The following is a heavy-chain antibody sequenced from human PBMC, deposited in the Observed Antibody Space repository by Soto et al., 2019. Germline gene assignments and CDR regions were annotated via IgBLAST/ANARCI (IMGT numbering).Heavy chain of an antibody. CDR2: ISGSGGST. Sequence: PGGSLRLSCAASGFTFSSYAMSWVRQAPGKGLEWVSAISGSGGSTYYADSVKGRFTISRDNSKNTLYLQMNSLSAEDMAVYYCARGLVVVAPTGAFDIWGQGTMVTVSS. V-gene: IGHV3-23*01. CDR1: GFTFSSYA. J-gene: IGHJ3*02. D-gene: IGHD2-15*01. CDR3: ARGLVVVAPTGAFDI.